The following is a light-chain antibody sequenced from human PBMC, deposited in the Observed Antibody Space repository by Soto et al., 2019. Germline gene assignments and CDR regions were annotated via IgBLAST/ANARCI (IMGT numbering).Light chain of an antibody. CDR1: QSVSSSY. V-gene: IGKV3-20*01. J-gene: IGKJ4*01. CDR3: HQYDSSPLT. Sequence: EIVLTQSPGTLSLSPGERATLSCRARQSVSSSYLAWYQQKPGQAPRLLIYGASSRATGIPDRFSGSGSGTDFTLTISKLQPEDFAVYYCHQYDSSPLTFGGGTQVEIK. CDR2: GAS.